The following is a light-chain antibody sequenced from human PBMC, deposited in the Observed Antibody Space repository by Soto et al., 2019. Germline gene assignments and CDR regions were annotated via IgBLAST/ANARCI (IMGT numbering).Light chain of an antibody. CDR2: AAS. CDR3: QQSYSTPYT. CDR1: QSISSY. V-gene: IGKV1-39*01. Sequence: DIQMTQSPSSLSASVGARVTITCRASQSISSYLNWYQQKPGKAPKLLIYAASSLQSGVPSRFSGSGSGTDFTLTISSLHPDDFATYYCQQSYSTPYTFGQGTKLAIK. J-gene: IGKJ2*01.